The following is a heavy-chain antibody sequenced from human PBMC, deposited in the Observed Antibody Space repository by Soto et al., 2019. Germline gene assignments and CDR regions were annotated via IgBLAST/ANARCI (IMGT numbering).Heavy chain of an antibody. J-gene: IGHJ4*02. CDR2: ISYDGSTR. CDR3: AREGIAESVPNYYDL. V-gene: IGHV3-30-3*01. CDR1: GFTFKHNA. D-gene: IGHD3-10*01. Sequence: HVQLVESGGGVVQPGRSLTILCTASGFTFKHNAMHWIRQAPGKGLEWVADISYDGSTRNYADSVKGRFTISRDNSKNTLSLQMRPLIDEDSAMYYCAREGIAESVPNYYDLWGQGTLVAVSS.